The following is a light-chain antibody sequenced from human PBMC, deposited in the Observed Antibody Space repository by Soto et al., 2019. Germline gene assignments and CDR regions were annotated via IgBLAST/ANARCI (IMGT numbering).Light chain of an antibody. CDR1: QSVSCN. J-gene: IGKJ1*01. Sequence: EIMMTQSPGTLSASPGERATLSCRASQSVSCNLAWYQQKPGQAPRLLIYAVSTRATGIPARFSGSGSATEFTLTISSPQSEDFAVYNSQQYNKWPLTFGQGTKVEIK. CDR3: QQYNKWPLT. CDR2: AVS. V-gene: IGKV3-15*01.